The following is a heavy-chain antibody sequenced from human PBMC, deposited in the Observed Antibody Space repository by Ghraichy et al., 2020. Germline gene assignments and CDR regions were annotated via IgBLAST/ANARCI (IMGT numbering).Heavy chain of an antibody. CDR1: GFTFDRNG. D-gene: IGHD2/OR15-2a*01. V-gene: IGHV3-48*02. J-gene: IGHJ6*02. Sequence: GVSLRLSCAVSGFTFDRNGMNWVRQAPGKGLEWISYISARSTVIFYADSVRGRFTTSRDNDNNSLFLQMNSLRDEDTAVYYCARDISSPRYGMDVWGQGTTVIVS. CDR3: ARDISSPRYGMDV. CDR2: ISARSTVI.